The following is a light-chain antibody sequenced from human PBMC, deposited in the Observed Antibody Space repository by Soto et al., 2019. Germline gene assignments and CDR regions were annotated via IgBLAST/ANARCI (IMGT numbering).Light chain of an antibody. J-gene: IGKJ4*01. Sequence: EIVLTQSPGTLSLSPGERATLSCRASQSVSNNYLAWNQQKPGQAPRLLICGASSRATGIPDRFSGSGSGTEFILTISRLEPEDFAVYYCQQYGSSPVTFGGGTKVEIK. CDR2: GAS. CDR1: QSVSNNY. CDR3: QQYGSSPVT. V-gene: IGKV3-20*01.